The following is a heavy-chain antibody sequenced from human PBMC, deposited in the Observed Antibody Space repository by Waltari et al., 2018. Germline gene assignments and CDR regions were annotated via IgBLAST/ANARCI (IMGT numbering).Heavy chain of an antibody. CDR2: IIPILDIP. CDR3: AKNGNIMLRANTFRDAFDT. D-gene: IGHD1-20*01. CDR1: GGIFNTYA. Sequence: QEHLVQSGAEVTMPGSSVKVSCKASGGIFNTYAVNWVRQAPGQRPEWMGGIIPILDIPTYAQKFQGRVTFTADESTSTAYMELSNLRFEDTAMYYCAKNGNIMLRANTFRDAFDTWGQGTMVTVSS. V-gene: IGHV1-69*01. J-gene: IGHJ3*02.